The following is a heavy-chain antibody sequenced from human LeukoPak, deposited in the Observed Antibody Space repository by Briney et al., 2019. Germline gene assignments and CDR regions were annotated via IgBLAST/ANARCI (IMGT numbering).Heavy chain of an antibody. Sequence: GASVKVSCKASGYTFTGYYIHWVRQAPGQGLEWMGRINPDTGGTDYAQKLQGRITMTRDTSITTAYMELSRLTSDDTAMYYCAKVPPSITAAGNWLDPWGQGALVTVSS. V-gene: IGHV1-2*06. J-gene: IGHJ5*02. CDR2: INPDTGGT. D-gene: IGHD6-13*01. CDR1: GYTFTGYY. CDR3: AKVPPSITAAGNWLDP.